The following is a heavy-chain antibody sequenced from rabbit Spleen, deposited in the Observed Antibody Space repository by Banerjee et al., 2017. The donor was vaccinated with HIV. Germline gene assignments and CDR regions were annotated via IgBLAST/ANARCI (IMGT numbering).Heavy chain of an antibody. V-gene: IGHV1S45*01. J-gene: IGHJ4*01. CDR3: ARDLTDIIGWNFGW. Sequence: QEQLEESGGDLVQPEGSLTLTCTASGFSFSSSYWIFWVRQAPGKGLEWIGCIYTGSGSAYYASWAKGRLTISKTSSTTVTLQMTSLTAADTATYFCARDLTDIIGWNFGWWGQGTLVTVS. CDR2: IYTGSGSA. CDR1: GFSFSSSYW. D-gene: IGHD4-1*01.